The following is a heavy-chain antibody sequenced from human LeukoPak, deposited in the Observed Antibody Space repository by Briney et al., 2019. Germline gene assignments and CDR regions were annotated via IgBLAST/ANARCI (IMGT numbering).Heavy chain of an antibody. Sequence: GGSLRLPCAASGFTFGSYAMSWVRQAPGKGLEWVSAISGSGGSTYYADSVKGRFTISRDNSKNTLYLQMNSLRAEDTALYYCAKDTVAGNYYYYGMDVWGQGTMVTVSS. CDR1: GFTFGSYA. J-gene: IGHJ6*02. CDR3: AKDTVAGNYYYYGMDV. V-gene: IGHV3-23*01. CDR2: ISGSGGST. D-gene: IGHD6-19*01.